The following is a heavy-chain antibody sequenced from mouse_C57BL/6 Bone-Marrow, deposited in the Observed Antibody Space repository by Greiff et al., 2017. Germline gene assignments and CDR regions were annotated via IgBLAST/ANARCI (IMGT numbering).Heavy chain of an antibody. CDR2: IYPGNSDT. J-gene: IGHJ3*01. CDR1: GYTFTSYW. D-gene: IGHD2-1*01. CDR3: TPIYYGNSAWFAY. Sequence: VQLQQSGTVLARPGASVKMSCKTSGYTFTSYWMHWVKQRPGQGLEWVGAIYPGNSDTSYNQKFKGKAKLTAVTSASTAYMELSSLTNEDSAVYYCTPIYYGNSAWFAYWDQGTLVTVSA. V-gene: IGHV1-5*01.